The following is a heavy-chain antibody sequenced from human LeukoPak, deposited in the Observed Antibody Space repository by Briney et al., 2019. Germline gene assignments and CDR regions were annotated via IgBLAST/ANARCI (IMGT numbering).Heavy chain of an antibody. D-gene: IGHD3-22*01. CDR2: IKEDGSEK. J-gene: IGHJ4*02. CDR1: GFTFSNYY. Sequence: GGSLRLSCAASGFTFSNYYMNWVRQDPGKGLEWVANIKEDGSEKHYVDFVKGRFTISRDNANNSLYLQMNSLRAEDTAVYYCASQKEDYYDSSGYYWGQGTLVTVSA. V-gene: IGHV3-7*03. CDR3: ASQKEDYYDSSGYY.